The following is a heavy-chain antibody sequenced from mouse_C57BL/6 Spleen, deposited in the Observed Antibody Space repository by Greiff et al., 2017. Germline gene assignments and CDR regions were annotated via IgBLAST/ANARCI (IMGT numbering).Heavy chain of an antibody. CDR1: GYTFTSYW. V-gene: IGHV1-69*01. CDR2: IDPSDSYT. Sequence: VQLQQPGAELVMPGASVKLSCKASGYTFTSYWMHWVKQRPGQGLEWIGEIDPSDSYTNYNQKFKGKATLTVDNSSSTAYMQLSSLPSEDSAVYYSASPRYYGSSYWYFDVWGTGTTVTVSS. D-gene: IGHD1-1*01. CDR3: ASPRYYGSSYWYFDV. J-gene: IGHJ1*03.